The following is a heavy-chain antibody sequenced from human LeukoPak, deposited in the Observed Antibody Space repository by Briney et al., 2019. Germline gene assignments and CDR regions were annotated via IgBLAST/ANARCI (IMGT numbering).Heavy chain of an antibody. CDR2: IYSDDTT. D-gene: IGHD5-18*01. J-gene: IGHJ4*02. CDR1: GFTFSTYV. Sequence: GGSLRLSCAASGFTFSTYVMAWVRQPPGKGLEWVSTIYSDDTTNYADSVKGRFTISRHISKNTLHLQMNSLRPEGTAVYYCSTSKYNYGFLDYWGQGTLVTVSS. CDR3: STSKYNYGFLDY. V-gene: IGHV3-53*04.